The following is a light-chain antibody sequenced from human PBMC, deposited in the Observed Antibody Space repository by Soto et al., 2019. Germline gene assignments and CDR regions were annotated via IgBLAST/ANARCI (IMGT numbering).Light chain of an antibody. J-gene: IGKJ3*01. CDR1: HTISSSY. CDR2: GAS. V-gene: IGKV3-20*01. CDR3: QHYDTPFT. Sequence: EIVLTQSPGTLSLSPGERATLSCRASHTISSSYLAWYQQKPGQAPRLLIYGASNRATGIPDRFSGSGSGTDFTLTISRLEPEDFALYYCQHYDTPFTFGPGTKVDIK.